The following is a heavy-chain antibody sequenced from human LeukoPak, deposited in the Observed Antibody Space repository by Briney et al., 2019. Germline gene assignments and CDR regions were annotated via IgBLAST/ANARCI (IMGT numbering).Heavy chain of an antibody. CDR1: GGSFSGYY. CDR2: INHSGST. J-gene: IGHJ4*02. CDR3: VRGRASSSHIDY. Sequence: SETLSLTCAVYGGSFSGYYWSWIRQPPGKGLEWVGEINHSGSTNYNPSLKRRVTISVDTSKNQFSLKLSSVTAPDTAVDYCVRGRASSSHIDYWGQGTLVTVSS. D-gene: IGHD6-13*01. V-gene: IGHV4-34*01.